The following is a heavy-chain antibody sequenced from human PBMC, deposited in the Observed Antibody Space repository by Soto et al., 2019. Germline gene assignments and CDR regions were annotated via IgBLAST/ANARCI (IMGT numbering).Heavy chain of an antibody. CDR2: IKQDGSEK. J-gene: IGHJ4*02. Sequence: GGSLRLSCAASGFTFSSYWMSWVRQAPGKGLEWVANIKQDGSEKYYVDSVKGRFTISRDNAKNSLYLQMNSLRAEDTAVYYCAREDYDFWSGYYPLDYWGQGTLVTVSS. CDR3: AREDYDFWSGYYPLDY. CDR1: GFTFSSYW. D-gene: IGHD3-3*01. V-gene: IGHV3-7*01.